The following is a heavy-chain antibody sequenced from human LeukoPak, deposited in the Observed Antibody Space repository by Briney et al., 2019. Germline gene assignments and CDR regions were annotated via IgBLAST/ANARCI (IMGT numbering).Heavy chain of an antibody. Sequence: ASVKVSCKASGYTFTSYDINWVRQATGQGLEWMGWMNPNSGNTGYAQKFQGRVTMTRNTSISTAYMELSSLRSEDTAVYYCARAGAQLYYYGMDVWGQGTTVTVSS. D-gene: IGHD6-13*01. CDR1: GYTFTSYD. CDR3: ARAGAQLYYYGMDV. V-gene: IGHV1-8*01. J-gene: IGHJ6*02. CDR2: MNPNSGNT.